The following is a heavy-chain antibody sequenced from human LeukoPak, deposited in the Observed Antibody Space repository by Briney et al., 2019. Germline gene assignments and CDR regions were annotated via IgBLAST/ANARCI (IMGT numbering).Heavy chain of an antibody. CDR3: AESSGGEYYFDY. J-gene: IGHJ4*02. D-gene: IGHD1-14*01. CDR1: GGTFSSYA. V-gene: IGHV1-69*05. CDR2: IIPLFGTA. Sequence: SVKVSCKASGGTFSSYAIIWVRQAPGQGLEWMGRIIPLFGTANYDQKFQGRVTITTDESTSTAYMELSSLRSEDTAVYYCAESSGGEYYFDYWGQGTLVSVSS.